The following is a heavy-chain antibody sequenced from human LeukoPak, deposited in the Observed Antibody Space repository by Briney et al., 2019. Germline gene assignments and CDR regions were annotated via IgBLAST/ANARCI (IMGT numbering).Heavy chain of an antibody. V-gene: IGHV1-8*03. D-gene: IGHD3-3*01. J-gene: IGHJ3*02. CDR3: ARDQTYDFWSGYPIHAFDI. Sequence: APVKVSCKASGYTFTSYDINWVRQATGQGLEWMGWMNPNSGNTGYAQKFQGRVTITRNTSISTAYMELSSLRSEDTAVYYCARDQTYDFWSGYPIHAFDIWGQGTMVTVSS. CDR2: MNPNSGNT. CDR1: GYTFTSYD.